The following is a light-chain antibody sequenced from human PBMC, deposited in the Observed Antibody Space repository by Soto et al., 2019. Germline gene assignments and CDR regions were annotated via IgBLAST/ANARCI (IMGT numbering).Light chain of an antibody. V-gene: IGKV1-12*01. CDR2: TVS. J-gene: IGKJ3*01. CDR3: QQRKTFPFT. Sequence: IQMTQSPSSVSASVGDTVTLSRQTSHGASGWLAWYQQKPGKAPTLLIYTVSNLQSGVPSRFSGSGSGTDFSLTITNLQPEDFATYFCQQRKTFPFTFGPGTKVEVK. CDR1: HGASGW.